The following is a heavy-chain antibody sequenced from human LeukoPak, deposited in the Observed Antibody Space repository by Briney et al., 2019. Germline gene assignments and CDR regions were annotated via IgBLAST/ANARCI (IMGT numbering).Heavy chain of an antibody. CDR1: GGSISSGSYY. V-gene: IGHV4-39*01. CDR2: IFYSGST. Sequence: SETLSLTCTVSGGSISSGSYYWGWIRQPPGMGPEWIGSIFYSGSTHYNPSLKSRVTISVDTPKNQFSLKLTSVTAADTAVYYCARHLGCRSPSCPDDGIDIWGQGTMVTVSS. D-gene: IGHD2-2*01. J-gene: IGHJ3*02. CDR3: ARHLGCRSPSCPDDGIDI.